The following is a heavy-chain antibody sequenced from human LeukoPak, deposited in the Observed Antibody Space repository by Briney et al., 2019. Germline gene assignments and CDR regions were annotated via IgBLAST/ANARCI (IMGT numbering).Heavy chain of an antibody. CDR2: ISTSSSYI. V-gene: IGHV3-21*01. D-gene: IGHD1-20*01. CDR1: GFNLRAYT. Sequence: GGSLRLSCAASGFNLRAYTMNWVRPAPGKGLEWVSSISTSSSYIYYADSVKGRFTTSRDNAENSLYLQMHSLRVEDTALYYCARDDNWNDKPFDFWGQGTLVTVSS. CDR3: ARDDNWNDKPFDF. J-gene: IGHJ4*02.